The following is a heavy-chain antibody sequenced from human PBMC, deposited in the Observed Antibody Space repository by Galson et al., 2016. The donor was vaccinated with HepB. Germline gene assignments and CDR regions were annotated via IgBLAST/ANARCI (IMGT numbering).Heavy chain of an antibody. D-gene: IGHD6-19*01. CDR3: VRASCAWYYYFDN. J-gene: IGHJ4*02. CDR1: GFSFSKYW. V-gene: IGHV3-74*01. Sequence: SLRLSCAASGFSFSKYWMHWVRQAPGKGLVWVSRVNIDESATDYADSVKGRFTISRDNAKKTLYLQMNSLRVEDTAVYYCVRASCAWYYYFDNWGQGTLLSVSS. CDR2: VNIDESAT.